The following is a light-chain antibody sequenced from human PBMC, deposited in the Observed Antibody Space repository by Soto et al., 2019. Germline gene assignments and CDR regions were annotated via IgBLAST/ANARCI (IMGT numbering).Light chain of an antibody. CDR2: DAS. CDR3: QQRSNWPPPIT. CDR1: QSVSSY. J-gene: IGKJ5*01. V-gene: IGKV3-11*01. Sequence: EIVFSESPATLSLSPGERARLSCRASQSVSSYLAWYQQKPGQAPRLLIYDASNRATGIPARFSGSGSGTDFTLTISSLEPEDFAVYYCQQRSNWPPPITFGQGTRLEIK.